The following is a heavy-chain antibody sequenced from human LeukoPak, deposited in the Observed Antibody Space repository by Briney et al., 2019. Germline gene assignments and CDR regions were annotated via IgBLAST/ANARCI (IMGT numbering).Heavy chain of an antibody. V-gene: IGHV3-7*01. D-gene: IGHD2-2*01. Sequence: GGSLRLSCVASGSGFTFSEFWMGWVRQAPGERLEWVSNIKGDGSETYYVDSVKGRFTISRDNVKNSVYLQMNSLRADDTSMYRCAREAYCGGPSCFAVNYMDVWGKGTTVTVSS. CDR3: AREAYCGGPSCFAVNYMDV. CDR1: GSGFTFSEFW. J-gene: IGHJ6*03. CDR2: IKGDGSET.